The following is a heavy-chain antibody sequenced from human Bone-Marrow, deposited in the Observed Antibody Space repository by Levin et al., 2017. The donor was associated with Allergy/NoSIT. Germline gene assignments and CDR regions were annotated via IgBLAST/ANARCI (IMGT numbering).Heavy chain of an antibody. CDR2: INPNTGNT. V-gene: IGHV1-8*01. J-gene: IGHJ4*02. CDR3: AIGEAGNFGGY. D-gene: IGHD6-19*01. CDR1: GYTFTSLD. Sequence: ASVKVSCKASGYTFTSLDIHWVRQATGQGLEWMGWINPNTGNTGYAQKFQGRVTMTRNTSISTVHLELSRMTSEDTAIYYCAIGEAGNFGGYWGQGTLLTVAS.